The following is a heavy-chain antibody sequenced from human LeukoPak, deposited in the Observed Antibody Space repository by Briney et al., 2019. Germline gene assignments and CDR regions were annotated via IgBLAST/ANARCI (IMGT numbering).Heavy chain of an antibody. CDR2: IIPIFGTA. V-gene: IGHV1-69*13. Sequence: SVKVSCKASGGTFSGYAISWVRQAPGQGLEWMGGIIPIFGTANYAQKFQGRVTITADESTSTAYMELSSLRSEDAAVYYCARGEAAGSYFDYWGQGTLVTVSS. CDR3: ARGEAAGSYFDY. D-gene: IGHD6-13*01. CDR1: GGTFSGYA. J-gene: IGHJ4*02.